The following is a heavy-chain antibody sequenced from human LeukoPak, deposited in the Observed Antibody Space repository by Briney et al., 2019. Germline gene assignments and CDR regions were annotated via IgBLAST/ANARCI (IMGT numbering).Heavy chain of an antibody. CDR2: IIPILGIA. V-gene: IGHV1-69*04. Sequence: ASVKVSWKASGGTFSSYAISWVRQAPGQGLEWMGRIIPILGIANYAQKFQGRVTITADKSTSTAYMELSSLRSEDTAVYYCARDSRYYYGSGSYSPIDYYYYYGMDVWGQGTTVTVSS. D-gene: IGHD3-10*01. CDR1: GGTFSSYA. CDR3: ARDSRYYYGSGSYSPIDYYYYYGMDV. J-gene: IGHJ6*02.